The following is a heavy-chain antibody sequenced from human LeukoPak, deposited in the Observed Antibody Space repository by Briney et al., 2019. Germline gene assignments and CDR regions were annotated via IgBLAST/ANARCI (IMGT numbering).Heavy chain of an antibody. J-gene: IGHJ4*02. Sequence: GGSLRLSCAASGLTFDDYAMHWVRQAPGKGLEWVSLISGDGGSTYYADSVKGRFTISRDSSKNSLYLQMNSLRTEDTALYYCAKDIRGYSYGYGYWGQGTLVTVSS. CDR3: AKDIRGYSYGYGY. CDR1: GLTFDDYA. CDR2: ISGDGGST. D-gene: IGHD5-18*01. V-gene: IGHV3-43*02.